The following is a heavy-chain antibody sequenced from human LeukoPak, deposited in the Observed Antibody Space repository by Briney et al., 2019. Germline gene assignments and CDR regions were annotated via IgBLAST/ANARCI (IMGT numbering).Heavy chain of an antibody. CDR3: ARDGYSNLDY. CDR2: ISYDGSNK. Sequence: GGSLRLSCAASGFTFSSYAMHWVRQAPGKGLEWVAVISYDGSNKYYADSVKGRFTISRDNSKNTLYLQMNSLRAEDTAVYYCARDGYSNLDYWGQGTLVTVSS. J-gene: IGHJ4*02. V-gene: IGHV3-30-3*01. D-gene: IGHD4-11*01. CDR1: GFTFSSYA.